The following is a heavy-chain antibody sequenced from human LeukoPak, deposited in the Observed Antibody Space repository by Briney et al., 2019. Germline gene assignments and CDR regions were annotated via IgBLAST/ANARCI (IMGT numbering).Heavy chain of an antibody. CDR2: IRPDGTEQ. J-gene: IGHJ4*02. CDR1: GFTFSSYW. Sequence: GGSLRLSCAVSGFTFSSYWMNWVRQAPGKGPEWVANIRPDGTEQFYVDSVKGRFTVSRDNAKNLLYLRMNSLRAEDTALYYCARGASYWGQGTLVTVSS. V-gene: IGHV3-7*04. CDR3: ARGASY.